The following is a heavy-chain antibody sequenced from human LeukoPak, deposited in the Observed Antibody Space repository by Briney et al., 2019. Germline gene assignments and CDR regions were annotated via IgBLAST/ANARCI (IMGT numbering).Heavy chain of an antibody. CDR2: ITSSGDST. D-gene: IGHD3-9*01. V-gene: IGHV3-23*01. CDR3: VKEYFGFAFDY. CDR1: GFTFSSHS. Sequence: GGSLRLSCAASGFTFSSHSMSWVRQAPGKGLEWVSDITSSGDSTYYADSVKGRFTISRDNPKNTQYLQMKSLRAEDTAIYYCVKEYFGFAFDYWGQGTVVTVSS. J-gene: IGHJ4*02.